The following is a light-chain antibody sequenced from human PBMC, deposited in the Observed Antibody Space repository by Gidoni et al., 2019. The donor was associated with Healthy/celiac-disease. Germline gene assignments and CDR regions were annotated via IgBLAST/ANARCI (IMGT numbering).Light chain of an antibody. J-gene: IGKJ1*01. CDR3: QQLT. CDR2: KAS. CDR1: QSISSW. Sequence: DIQMTQSPSTLSASGGDRVTITCRASQSISSWLAWYQQKPGKAPKLLIYKASSLESGVPSRFSGSGSGTEFTLTISSLQPDDFATYYCQQLTFGQGTKVEIK. V-gene: IGKV1-5*03.